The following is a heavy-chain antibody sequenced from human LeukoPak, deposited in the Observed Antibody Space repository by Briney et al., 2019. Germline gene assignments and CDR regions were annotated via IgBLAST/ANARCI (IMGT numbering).Heavy chain of an antibody. CDR3: ARVNGDYGYFDY. CDR1: GGTFSGYA. Sequence: GSSVKVSCKASGGTFSGYAISWVRQAPGQGLEWMGRIIPIFGTANYAQKFQGRVTITTDESTSTAYMELSSLRSEDTAVYYCARVNGDYGYFDYWGQGTLVTVSS. V-gene: IGHV1-69*05. D-gene: IGHD4-17*01. J-gene: IGHJ4*02. CDR2: IIPIFGTA.